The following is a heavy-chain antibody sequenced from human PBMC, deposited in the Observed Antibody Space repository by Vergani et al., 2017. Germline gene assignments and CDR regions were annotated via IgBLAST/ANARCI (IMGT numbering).Heavy chain of an antibody. CDR1: GFTFDDYA. V-gene: IGHV3-9*01. CDR3: AKGRRGNYYYGMDV. Sequence: EVQLVESGGGLVQPGRSLRLSCAASGFTFDDYAMHWVRQAPGKGLEWVSGISWNSGSIGYADSVKGRFTISRDNAKNSLYLQMNSLRAEDTALYYCAKGRRGNYYYGMDVWGQGTTVTVSS. J-gene: IGHJ6*02. CDR2: ISWNSGSI. D-gene: IGHD3-16*01.